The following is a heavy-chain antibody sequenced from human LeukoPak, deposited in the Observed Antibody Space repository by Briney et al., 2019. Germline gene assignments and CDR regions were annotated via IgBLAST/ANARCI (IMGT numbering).Heavy chain of an antibody. V-gene: IGHV4-34*01. CDR1: GFSFSNYW. CDR3: ARAPWYCSGGSCSWGAFDI. CDR2: INHSGST. D-gene: IGHD2-15*01. Sequence: GSLRLSCAASGFSFSNYWMSWVRQAPGKGLEWIGEINHSGSTNYNPSLKSRVTISVDTSKDQFSLKLSSVTAADTAVYYCARAPWYCSGGSCSWGAFDIWGQGTMVTVSS. J-gene: IGHJ3*02.